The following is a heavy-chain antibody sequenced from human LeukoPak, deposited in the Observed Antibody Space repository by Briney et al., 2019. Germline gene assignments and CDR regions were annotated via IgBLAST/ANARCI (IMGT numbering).Heavy chain of an antibody. CDR2: INPNNGGT. V-gene: IGHV1-2*02. CDR1: GGTFSSYA. J-gene: IGHJ4*02. D-gene: IGHD2-15*01. Sequence: EASVKVSCKASGGTFSSYAISWVRQAPGQGLEWMGWINPNNGGTNYAQKFQGRVTMTRDTSIRTAYMELSRLRSDDTAVYYCARAPYCSGGSCYWRLDYWGQGTLVTVSS. CDR3: ARAPYCSGGSCYWRLDY.